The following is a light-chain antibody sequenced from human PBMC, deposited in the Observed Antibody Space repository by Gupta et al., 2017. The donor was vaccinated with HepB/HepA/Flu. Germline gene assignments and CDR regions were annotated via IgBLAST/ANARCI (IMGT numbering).Light chain of an antibody. Sequence: QSVLTQPPSASGTPGQRVTISCSGSSANIGTTTVNWYQHLPGTAPKLLIQNNNQRPSGDPDRFSGPKSGTSASLAISGLQSEDEADYYCAAWDDSLNGWVFGGVTKLTVL. CDR2: NNN. V-gene: IGLV1-44*01. CDR3: AAWDDSLNGWV. CDR1: SANIGTTT. J-gene: IGLJ3*02.